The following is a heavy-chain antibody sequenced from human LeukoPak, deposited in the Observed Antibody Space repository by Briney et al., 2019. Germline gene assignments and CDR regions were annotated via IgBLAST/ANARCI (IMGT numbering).Heavy chain of an antibody. J-gene: IGHJ6*02. V-gene: IGHV4-59*01. Sequence: PSETLSLTCTVSGGSISSYYWSWIRQPPGKGLEWIGYIYYSGSTNYNPSLKSRVTISVDTSKNQFSLKLSSVTAADTAVYDCARDPSYYGSGSYHGYYGMDVWGQGTTVTVSS. CDR3: ARDPSYYGSGSYHGYYGMDV. D-gene: IGHD3-10*01. CDR2: IYYSGST. CDR1: GGSISSYY.